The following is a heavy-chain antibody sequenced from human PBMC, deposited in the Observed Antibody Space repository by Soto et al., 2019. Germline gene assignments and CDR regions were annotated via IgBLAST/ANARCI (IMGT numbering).Heavy chain of an antibody. V-gene: IGHV3-30-3*01. CDR2: ISYDGSNK. Sequence: QVQLVESGGGVVQPGRSLRLSCAASGFTFSNYAMHWVRQAPGKGLEWVAVISYDGSNKHFADSVKGRFTISRDNSKNTLYLQMNSLRAEDTAMYYCAGENGDSWGQGTLVTVSP. J-gene: IGHJ4*02. CDR1: GFTFSNYA. CDR3: AGENGDS.